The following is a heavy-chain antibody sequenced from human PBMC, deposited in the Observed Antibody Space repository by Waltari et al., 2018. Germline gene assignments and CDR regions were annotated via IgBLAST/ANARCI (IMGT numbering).Heavy chain of an antibody. D-gene: IGHD2-8*01. CDR3: ARERCTNGVCYYYYGMDV. CDR2: ISAYNGNT. Sequence: QVQLVQSGAEVKKPGASVKVSCKASGYTFTSYGISWVRKAPGPGLEWMGWISAYNGNTNYAQKLQGRVTMTTDTSTSTAYMELRSLRSDDTAVYYCARERCTNGVCYYYYGMDVWGQGTTVTVSS. V-gene: IGHV1-18*04. CDR1: GYTFTSYG. J-gene: IGHJ6*02.